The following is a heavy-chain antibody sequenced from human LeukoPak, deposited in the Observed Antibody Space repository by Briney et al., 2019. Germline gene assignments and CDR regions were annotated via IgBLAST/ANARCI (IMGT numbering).Heavy chain of an antibody. D-gene: IGHD2-2*01. CDR3: ARVGDIVAAPPAFDY. J-gene: IGHJ4*02. CDR2: IYYSGTT. CDR1: GDSFSGDYY. V-gene: IGHV4-30-4*01. Sequence: SETLSLTCTVSGDSFSGDYYWSWIRQPPGKGLEWIGYIYYSGTTYYNPSLKSRLTISVDTSKNQFSLKLSSVTAADTAVYYCARVGDIVAAPPAFDYWGQGTLVTVSS.